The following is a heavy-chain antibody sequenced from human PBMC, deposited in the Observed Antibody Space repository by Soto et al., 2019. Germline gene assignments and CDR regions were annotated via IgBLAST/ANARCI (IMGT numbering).Heavy chain of an antibody. Sequence: QVPLVQSGAEVKKPGSSVKVSCKASGGTFSSYAISWVRQAPGQGLEWMGGIIPIFGTAHYAQKFQGKVTITADESTRTAYRGLSSPRCEHAGVYDCARRSTVRRDGYKRGGGGFLGWAFDIWGQGTMVTVSS. CDR3: ARRSTVRRDGYKRGGGGFLGWAFDI. CDR1: GGTFSSYA. V-gene: IGHV1-69*01. D-gene: IGHD5-12*01. J-gene: IGHJ3*02. CDR2: IIPIFGTA.